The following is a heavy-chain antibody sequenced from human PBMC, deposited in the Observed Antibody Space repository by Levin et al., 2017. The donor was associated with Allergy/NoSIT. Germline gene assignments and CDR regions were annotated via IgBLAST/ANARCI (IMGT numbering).Heavy chain of an antibody. CDR1: GFTFSSYS. J-gene: IGHJ6*02. CDR2: ISSSSSYI. CDR3: ARDKYYYGSGTIYYYGMDV. V-gene: IGHV3-21*01. Sequence: NAGGSLRLSCAASGFTFSSYSMNWVRQAPGKGLEWVSSISSSSSYIYYADSVKGRFTISRDNAKNSLYLQMNSLRAEDTAVYYCARDKYYYGSGTIYYYGMDVWGQGTTVTVSS. D-gene: IGHD3-10*01.